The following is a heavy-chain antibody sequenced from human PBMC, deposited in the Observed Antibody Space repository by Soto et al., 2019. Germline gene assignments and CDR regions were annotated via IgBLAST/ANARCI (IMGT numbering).Heavy chain of an antibody. CDR2: ISGNGANT. V-gene: IGHV3-23*01. D-gene: IGHD3-10*01. CDR1: GLTFSTYA. CDR3: AKYRPNFWGYGGGYYNAGGDY. J-gene: IGHJ4*02. Sequence: EVQLLGSGGGLVQPGGSLRLSCAASGLTFSTYAMSWVRQAPGKGLEWVSSISGNGANTYYTDSVKGRFIISRDNSKNTLFLQMNSLSAEDTALYYCAKYRPNFWGYGGGYYNAGGDYWGQGTLVTVSS.